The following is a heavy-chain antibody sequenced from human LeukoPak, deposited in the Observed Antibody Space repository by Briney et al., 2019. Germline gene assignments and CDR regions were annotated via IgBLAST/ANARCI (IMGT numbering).Heavy chain of an antibody. CDR2: MNPNSGNT. D-gene: IGHD4-17*01. Sequence: GASVKVSCKASGYTFTSYDINWVRQATGQGLEWMGWMNPNSGNTGYAQKFQGRVTMTRNTSISTAYMELRSLRSDDTAVYYCARDPADNDYGDGGCFDYWGQGTLVTVST. V-gene: IGHV1-8*01. CDR3: ARDPADNDYGDGGCFDY. CDR1: GYTFTSYD. J-gene: IGHJ4*02.